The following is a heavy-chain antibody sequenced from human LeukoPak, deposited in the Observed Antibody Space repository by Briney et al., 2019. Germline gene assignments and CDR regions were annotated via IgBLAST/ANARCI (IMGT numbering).Heavy chain of an antibody. CDR1: GFTVSSNY. D-gene: IGHD3-10*01. Sequence: GGSLRLSCAASGFTVSSNYMSWVRQAPGKGLEWVSVIYSGGSTYYADSVKGRFTISRDNSKNTLYLQMNSLRAEDTAVYYCASGITLLRGVMDFWGQGTLVTVPS. V-gene: IGHV3-53*01. J-gene: IGHJ4*02. CDR2: IYSGGST. CDR3: ASGITLLRGVMDF.